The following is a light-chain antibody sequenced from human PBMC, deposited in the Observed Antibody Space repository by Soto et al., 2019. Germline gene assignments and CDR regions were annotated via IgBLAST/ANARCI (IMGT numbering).Light chain of an antibody. Sequence: DIQMTQSPSFLSASVGDRVTITCWASQSISTYLNWYQQKPGKAPKLLIYGASTLQSAVPSRFTGSGSETEFTLTISSLQPEDFASYHCQQTYSTPWTFGQGTKVEIK. J-gene: IGKJ1*01. CDR3: QQTYSTPWT. V-gene: IGKV1-39*01. CDR1: QSISTY. CDR2: GAS.